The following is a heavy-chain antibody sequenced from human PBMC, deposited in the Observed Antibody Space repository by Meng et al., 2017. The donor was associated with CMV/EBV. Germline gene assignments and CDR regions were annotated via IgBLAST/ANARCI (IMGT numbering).Heavy chain of an antibody. D-gene: IGHD5-12*01. J-gene: IGHJ4*02. CDR2: IIPIFGTA. CDR1: GGTFSSYA. CDR3: ARSLIVATTAFDY. V-gene: IGHV1-69*05. Sequence: SVNFSCKASGGTFSSYAISWVRQAPGQGLEWMGGIIPIFGTANYAQKFQGRVTITTDESTSTAYMELSSLRSEDTAVYYCARSLIVATTAFDYWGQGTLVTVSS.